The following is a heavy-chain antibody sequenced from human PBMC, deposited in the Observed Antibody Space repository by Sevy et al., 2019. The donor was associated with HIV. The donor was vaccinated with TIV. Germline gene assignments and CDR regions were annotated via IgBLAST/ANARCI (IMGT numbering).Heavy chain of an antibody. CDR1: GFTFSSYA. J-gene: IGHJ4*02. CDR2: ISGSGGST. D-gene: IGHD3-22*01. Sequence: GGSLRLSCAASGFTFSSYAMSWVRQAPGKGLEWVSAISGSGGSTYYADSVKGRFTIPRDNSKNTLYLQMNSLRAEDTAVYYCAKETYYYDSSGYYLFDYWGQGTLVTVSS. CDR3: AKETYYYDSSGYYLFDY. V-gene: IGHV3-23*01.